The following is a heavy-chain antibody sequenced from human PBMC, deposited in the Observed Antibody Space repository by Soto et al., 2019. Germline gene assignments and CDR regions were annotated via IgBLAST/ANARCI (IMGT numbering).Heavy chain of an antibody. D-gene: IGHD7-27*01. Sequence: WTWIRQSGKGLEWIGYISYTGTTYYSPSLQSRVTISLDTSKNQFSLKLISVTAADTAVYFCARSPPLGSDYWGQGILVTVAS. V-gene: IGHV4-31*02. CDR2: ISYTGTT. CDR3: ARSPPLGSDY. J-gene: IGHJ4*02.